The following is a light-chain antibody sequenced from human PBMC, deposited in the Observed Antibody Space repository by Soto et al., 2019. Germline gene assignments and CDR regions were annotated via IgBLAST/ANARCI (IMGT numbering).Light chain of an antibody. CDR3: QHYNNWWT. V-gene: IGKV3-15*01. CDR2: GAS. Sequence: EEMMTKSLATLSVTPGERATLSCRASQSVSSNLAWYQQKPGQAPRLLIYGASTRATGIPARFSGSGSGTEFTLTISSLQSEDFAVYYCQHYNNWWTFGQGTKVDI. CDR1: QSVSSN. J-gene: IGKJ1*01.